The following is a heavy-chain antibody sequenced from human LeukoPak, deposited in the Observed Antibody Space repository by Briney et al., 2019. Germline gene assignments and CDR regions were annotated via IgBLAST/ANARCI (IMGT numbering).Heavy chain of an antibody. D-gene: IGHD5-12*01. J-gene: IGHJ4*02. Sequence: GASVKVSCKASGYTFASYAMNWVRQAPGQGLEWMGWINTNTGNPTYAQGFTGRFVFSLDTSVSTAYLQISSLKAEDTAVYYCARRGMGGYDWTMFNYWGQGTLVTVSS. CDR3: ARRGMGGYDWTMFNY. CDR1: GYTFASYA. V-gene: IGHV7-4-1*02. CDR2: INTNTGNP.